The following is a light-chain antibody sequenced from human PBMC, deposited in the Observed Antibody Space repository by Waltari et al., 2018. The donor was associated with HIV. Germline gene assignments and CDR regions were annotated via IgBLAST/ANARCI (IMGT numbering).Light chain of an antibody. V-gene: IGLV1-47*03. CDR2: RNN. CDR3: AAWDDSLLV. J-gene: IGLJ2*01. CDR1: RSNIGSNY. Sequence: QSVLTQPPSASGTPGQRVTISCSGSRSNIGSNYVYWYQQLPGTAPKLLIYRNNQRPSGVPDRFSGSKSGTSASLAISGLWSEDEADYYCAAWDDSLLVFGGGTKLTVL.